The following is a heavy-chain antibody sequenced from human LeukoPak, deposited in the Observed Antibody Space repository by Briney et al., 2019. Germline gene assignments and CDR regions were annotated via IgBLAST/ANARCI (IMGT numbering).Heavy chain of an antibody. Sequence: PSETLSLTCSVSGGSISGRRYYWGWIRQPPGRGLEWIGSIHYDGATYYNPSLKSRVTMSVDTSKNQVSLKLRSGTAADTAVYYCARILGDYNISTGLYLSYNFDYWGQGTLVTVSS. CDR1: GGSISGRRYY. V-gene: IGHV4-39*01. D-gene: IGHD3-9*01. CDR2: IHYDGAT. CDR3: ARILGDYNISTGLYLSYNFDY. J-gene: IGHJ4*02.